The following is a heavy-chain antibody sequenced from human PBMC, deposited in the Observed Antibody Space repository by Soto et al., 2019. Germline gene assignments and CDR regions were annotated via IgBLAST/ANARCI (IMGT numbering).Heavy chain of an antibody. CDR1: GYTFTSYG. Sequence: QVQLVQSGAEVKKPGASVKVSCKASGYTFTSYGISWVRQAPGQGLEWMGWISTNNGNTNYAQKLQGRATITTDTXTSTAYMELRSLTSDDTAVYYCTTVSSGWYYWFDPWGQGTLVTVSS. V-gene: IGHV1-18*01. J-gene: IGHJ5*02. CDR3: TTVSSGWYYWFDP. D-gene: IGHD6-19*01. CDR2: ISTNNGNT.